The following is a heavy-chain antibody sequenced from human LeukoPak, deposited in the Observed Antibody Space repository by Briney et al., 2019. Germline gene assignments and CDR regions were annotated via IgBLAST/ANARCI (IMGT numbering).Heavy chain of an antibody. V-gene: IGHV4-39*01. CDR3: ARGIVSFEYDFWSRSWAQHYFDY. CDR1: GGSISSSSYY. CDR2: IYYSGST. Sequence: SETLSLTCTVSGGSISSSSYYWGWIRQPPWKGLEWIGSIYYSGSTYYNPSLKSRVTISVDTSKNQFSLKLSSVTAADTAVYYCARGIVSFEYDFWSRSWAQHYFDYWGQGTLVTVSS. J-gene: IGHJ4*02. D-gene: IGHD3-3*01.